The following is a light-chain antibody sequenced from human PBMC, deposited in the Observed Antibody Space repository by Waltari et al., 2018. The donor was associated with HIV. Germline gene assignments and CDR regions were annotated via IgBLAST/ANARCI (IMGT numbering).Light chain of an antibody. CDR1: LSAFGAYGF. V-gene: IGLV2-14*03. Sequence: SAVTQPASVSGLPGQSITISCTGDLSAFGAYGFVPWYHPPPGKLPRLILYDVDRRASGISARFSGSQSGHTASLNISGLRAEDEADYYCASFTDDSTILFGGGTKVTVL. CDR2: DVD. CDR3: ASFTDDSTIL. J-gene: IGLJ3*02.